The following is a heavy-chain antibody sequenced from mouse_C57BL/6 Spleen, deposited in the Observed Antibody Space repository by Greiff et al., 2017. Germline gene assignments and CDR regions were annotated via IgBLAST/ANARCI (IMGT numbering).Heavy chain of an antibody. J-gene: IGHJ2*01. Sequence: EVKLVESGGDLVKPGGSLKLSCAASGFTFSSYGMSWVRQTPDKRLEWVATISSGGSYTYYPDSVKGRFIISRDNAKNTLYLQMSSLKSEDTAMYYCARGPGDYFDYWGQGTTLTVSS. CDR3: ARGPGDYFDY. V-gene: IGHV5-6*01. CDR1: GFTFSSYG. CDR2: ISSGGSYT.